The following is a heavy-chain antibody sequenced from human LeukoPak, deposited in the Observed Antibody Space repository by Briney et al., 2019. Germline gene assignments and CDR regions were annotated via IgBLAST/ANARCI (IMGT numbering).Heavy chain of an antibody. CDR1: GFTLSSYS. CDR3: ASPTAGSIFDY. V-gene: IGHV3-21*01. Sequence: GGSLRLSCAASGFTLSSYSMNWVRQAPGKGLEWVSSISSSSSYIYYADSVKGRFTISRDNAKKSLFLQMNSLRAEDTAVYYCASPTAGSIFDYWGQGTLVTVSS. J-gene: IGHJ4*02. D-gene: IGHD6-13*01. CDR2: ISSSSSYI.